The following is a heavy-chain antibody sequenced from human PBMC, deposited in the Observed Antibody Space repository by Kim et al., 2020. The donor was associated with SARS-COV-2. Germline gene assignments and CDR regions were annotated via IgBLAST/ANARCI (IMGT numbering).Heavy chain of an antibody. J-gene: IGHJ4*02. D-gene: IGHD1-26*01. CDR3: AGQGGARQDY. CDR2: MHHSGPF. CDR1: GDSVSSNIW. V-gene: IGHV4-4*02. Sequence: SETLSLTCAVSGDSVSSNIWWSWVRQPPGEGLEWIGEMHHSGPFNYNPSFRSRVAISVDTSKNQFSLNLYYATAADTALYYCAGQGGARQDYWGQGILV.